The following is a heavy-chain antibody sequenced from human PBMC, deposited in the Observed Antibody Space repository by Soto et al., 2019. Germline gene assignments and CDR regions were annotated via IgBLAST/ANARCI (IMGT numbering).Heavy chain of an antibody. CDR2: INSDGSIT. Sequence: GGSLRLSCAGFGFTFSSFWMEWVRQAPGKGLVWVSSINSDGSITDYADSVKGRFTISRDNAKNTLNLQINSLRAEDTAVYYCTKLVGGDGDFDYWGQGTLVTVSS. V-gene: IGHV3-74*01. CDR1: GFTFSSFW. D-gene: IGHD3-10*01. J-gene: IGHJ4*02. CDR3: TKLVGGDGDFDY.